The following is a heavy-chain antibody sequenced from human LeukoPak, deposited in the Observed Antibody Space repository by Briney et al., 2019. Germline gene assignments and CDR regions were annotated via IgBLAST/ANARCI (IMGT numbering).Heavy chain of an antibody. J-gene: IGHJ5*02. CDR1: GYTFTSYG. CDR3: ARLYCSSTSCSSNWFDP. CDR2: ISAYNDNT. Sequence: ASVKVSCKASGYTFTSYGISWVRQAPGQGLEWMGWISAYNDNTNYAQKLQGRVTMTTDTSTSTAYMELSSLRSEDTAVYYCARLYCSSTSCSSNWFDPWGQGTLVTVSS. D-gene: IGHD2-2*01. V-gene: IGHV1-18*01.